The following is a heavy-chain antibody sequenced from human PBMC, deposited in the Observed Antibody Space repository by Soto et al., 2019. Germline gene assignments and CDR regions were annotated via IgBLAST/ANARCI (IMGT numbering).Heavy chain of an antibody. Sequence: ASVKVSCKASGYTFTSHYIHWVRQAPGQGLEWVGLINPSDGSTTYAPKFQGRVTMTRDTSTSTVYMELNSLRSEDTAVYFCARDAQIGHGYSVYHTYWGQGTLVTVSS. V-gene: IGHV1-46*01. D-gene: IGHD5-12*01. CDR2: INPSDGST. CDR1: GYTFTSHY. CDR3: ARDAQIGHGYSVYHTY. J-gene: IGHJ4*02.